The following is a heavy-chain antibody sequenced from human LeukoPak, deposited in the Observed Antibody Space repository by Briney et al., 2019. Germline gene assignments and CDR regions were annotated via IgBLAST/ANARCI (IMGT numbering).Heavy chain of an antibody. Sequence: GESLKISCKGSGYSFTSYWIGWVRQMPGKGLEWMGIIYPGDSDTRYSPSFQGQVTISADKSISTAYLQWSSQKASDTAMYYCARGILGDSSGYYLGHFDYWGQGTLVTVSS. V-gene: IGHV5-51*01. J-gene: IGHJ4*02. D-gene: IGHD3-22*01. CDR2: IYPGDSDT. CDR3: ARGILGDSSGYYLGHFDY. CDR1: GYSFTSYW.